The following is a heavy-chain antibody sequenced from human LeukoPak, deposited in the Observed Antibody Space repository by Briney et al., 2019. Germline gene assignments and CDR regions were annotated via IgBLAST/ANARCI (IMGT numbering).Heavy chain of an antibody. CDR3: ARGVEPLAANTLAY. CDR1: GFTVITND. CDR2: LYSDGNT. V-gene: IGHV3-53*01. Sequence: GGSLRLSCAASGFTVITNDTTWVRQAPGKGLEWVSVLYSDGNTKYADSVQGRFTISRDNSKNTLYLEMNSLSPDDTAVYYCARGVEPLAANTLAYWGQGTLVTVSS. D-gene: IGHD1-14*01. J-gene: IGHJ4*02.